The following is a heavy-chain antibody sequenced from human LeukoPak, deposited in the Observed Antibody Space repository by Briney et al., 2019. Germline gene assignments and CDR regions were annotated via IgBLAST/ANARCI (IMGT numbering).Heavy chain of an antibody. Sequence: PGGSLRLTCVASGFSFSSFAMHWVRQAPGKGLEWVALILYDGTEKFYADSLKGRFTVSRDNSKNTIFLQMNSLRAEDTAVYYCAHGSMYQLDYWGQGTLVTVSS. CDR1: GFSFSSFA. J-gene: IGHJ4*02. CDR3: AHGSMYQLDY. D-gene: IGHD2-2*01. CDR2: ILYDGTEK. V-gene: IGHV3-30*04.